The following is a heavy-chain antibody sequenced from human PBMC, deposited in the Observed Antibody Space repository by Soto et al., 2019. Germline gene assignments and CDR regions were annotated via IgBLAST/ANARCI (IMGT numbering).Heavy chain of an antibody. V-gene: IGHV3-33*01. D-gene: IGHD6-13*01. CDR1: GFTFNTYG. CDR3: ARDQDSSSWYSPPLY. J-gene: IGHJ4*02. CDR2: TWYDGSHN. Sequence: QVQLVESGGGVVQPGRSLRLSCAASGFTFNTYGMHWVRQAAGKGLVWVALTWYDGSHNYYADSVKGRFTISRDNSKNTLYLQMNSLRAEDTGVYYCARDQDSSSWYSPPLYWGQGTLVTVSS.